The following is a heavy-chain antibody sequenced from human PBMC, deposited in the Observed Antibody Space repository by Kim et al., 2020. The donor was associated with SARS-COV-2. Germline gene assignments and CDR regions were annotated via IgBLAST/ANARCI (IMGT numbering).Heavy chain of an antibody. D-gene: IGHD3-10*02. V-gene: IGHV3-23*01. CDR1: GFTFSSYA. CDR2: ISGSGGST. CDR3: AKTIIRAGWLQYSGDYYFDY. Sequence: GGSLRLSCAASGFTFSSYAMSWVRQAPGKGLEWVSAISGSGGSTYYADSVKGRFTISRDNSKNTLYLQMNSLRAEDTAVYYCAKTIIRAGWLQYSGDYYFDYWGQGTLVTVSS. J-gene: IGHJ4*02.